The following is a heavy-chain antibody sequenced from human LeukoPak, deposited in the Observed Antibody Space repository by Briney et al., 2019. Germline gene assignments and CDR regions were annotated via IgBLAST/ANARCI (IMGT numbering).Heavy chain of an antibody. CDR2: ISAYNGNT. V-gene: IGHV1-18*04. J-gene: IGHJ4*02. CDR1: GYTFTSYG. Sequence: ASVKVSCKASGYTFTSYGISWVRQAPGQGLEWMGWISAYNGNTNYAQKLQGRVTMTTDTSTSTAYMELRSLRSDDTAVYYCARLPHYDILTGYYISGFDYWGQGTLVTVSS. CDR3: ARLPHYDILTGYYISGFDY. D-gene: IGHD3-9*01.